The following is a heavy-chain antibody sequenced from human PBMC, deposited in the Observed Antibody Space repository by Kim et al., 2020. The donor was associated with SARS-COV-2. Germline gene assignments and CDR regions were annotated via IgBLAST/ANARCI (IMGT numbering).Heavy chain of an antibody. CDR2: IKQDGSEK. D-gene: IGHD4-17*01. CDR1: GFTFSSYW. CDR3: ARTESDYGDYVYFDY. V-gene: IGHV3-7*01. J-gene: IGHJ4*02. Sequence: GGSLRLSCAASGFTFSSYWMSWVRQAPGKGLEWVANIKQDGSEKYYVDSVKGRFTISRDNAKNSLYLQMNSLRAEDTAVYYCARTESDYGDYVYFDYWGQGTLVTVSS.